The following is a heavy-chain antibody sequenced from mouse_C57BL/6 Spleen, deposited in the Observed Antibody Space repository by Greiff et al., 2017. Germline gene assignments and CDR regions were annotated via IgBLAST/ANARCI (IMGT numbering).Heavy chain of an antibody. CDR1: GFSLTSYG. Sequence: VKLVESGPGLVQPSQSLSITCTVSGFSLTSYGVHWVRQSPGKGLEWLGVICSGGSTAYNAAFMSRLSITKDNSKSQVFFKMNSLQADDTAIYYCAKRAPYSNYSPGAMDYWGQGTLVTVSA. CDR2: ICSGGST. V-gene: IGHV2-5*01. CDR3: AKRAPYSNYSPGAMDY. D-gene: IGHD2-5*01. J-gene: IGHJ4*01.